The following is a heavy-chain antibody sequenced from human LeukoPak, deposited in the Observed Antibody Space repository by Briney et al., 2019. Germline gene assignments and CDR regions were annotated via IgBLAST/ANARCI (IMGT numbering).Heavy chain of an antibody. J-gene: IGHJ4*02. D-gene: IGHD1-14*01. CDR3: AKVILSRTRGPFDY. CDR1: GFTFSSFA. Sequence: GGSLRLSCAASGFTFSSFAMNWVRQAPGKGLEWVSAISSGGGSTFYADSVKGRFTISRDNSKSTLYLQMNSLRADGTAVYYCAKVILSRTRGPFDYWGQGTLVTVSS. V-gene: IGHV3-23*01. CDR2: ISSGGGST.